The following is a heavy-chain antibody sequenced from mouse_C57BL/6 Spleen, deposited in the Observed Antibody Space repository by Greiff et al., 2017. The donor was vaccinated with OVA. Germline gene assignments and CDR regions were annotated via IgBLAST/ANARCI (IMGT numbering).Heavy chain of an antibody. J-gene: IGHJ1*03. Sequence: VQLQQSGPGLVKPGASVKLSCKASGYTFTDYYMDWVKQSHGKSLEWIGDINPNSGGTSYNEKFKGKATLTVDKSSSTAYMELRSLTSEDSAVYYCARWDGYYDWYFDVWGTGTTVTVSS. V-gene: IGHV1-26*01. CDR2: INPNSGGT. CDR1: GYTFTDYY. D-gene: IGHD2-3*01. CDR3: ARWDGYYDWYFDV.